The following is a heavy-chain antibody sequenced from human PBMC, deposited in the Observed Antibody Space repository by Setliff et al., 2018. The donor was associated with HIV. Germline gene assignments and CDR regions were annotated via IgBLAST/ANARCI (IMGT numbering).Heavy chain of an antibody. CDR1: GGSFSDDS. CDR3: ARDSGRYQVVA. V-gene: IGHV4-34*01. J-gene: IGHJ4*02. D-gene: IGHD3-10*01. Sequence: SETLSLTCAVYGGSFSDDSWNWIRQPPGKGLEWIGEINHSGSTNYNPSLRSRVTISVDTSSNQYSLKLSSVTAADTAVYYCARDSGRYQVVAWGPGTLVTVSS. CDR2: INHSGST.